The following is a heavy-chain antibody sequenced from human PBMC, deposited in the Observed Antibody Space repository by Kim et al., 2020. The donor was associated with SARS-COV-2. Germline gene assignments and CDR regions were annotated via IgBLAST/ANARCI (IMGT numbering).Heavy chain of an antibody. Sequence: GGSLRLSCVGSGFTFNSYALTWVRQAPGKGLEWVSAISGSGGRTFYAGSVKGRFTISRDKSRDTIYLQMESLRAEDTAVYYCARDRPYSTTWYWHELDLWGQGTLVTVSS. D-gene: IGHD2-2*01. J-gene: IGHJ5*02. CDR2: ISGSGGRT. V-gene: IGHV3-23*01. CDR1: GFTFNSYA. CDR3: ARDRPYSTTWYWHELDL.